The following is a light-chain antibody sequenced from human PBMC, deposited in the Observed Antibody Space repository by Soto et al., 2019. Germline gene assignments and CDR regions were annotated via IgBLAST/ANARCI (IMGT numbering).Light chain of an antibody. CDR1: QGISSY. CDR3: QHYTLYSAS. Sequence: DIQLTQSPSFLSASVGDRVTITCRASQGISSYLAWYQQKPGKAPKLLIFDASTLQSGVPPRFSGSGSGTEFTLTISSLQPDDFATYYCQHYTLYSASFGPGTKV. J-gene: IGKJ1*01. CDR2: DAS. V-gene: IGKV1-9*01.